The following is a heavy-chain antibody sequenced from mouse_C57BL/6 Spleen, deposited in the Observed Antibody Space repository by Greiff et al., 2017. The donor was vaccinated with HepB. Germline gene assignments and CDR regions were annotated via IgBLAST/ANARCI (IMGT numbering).Heavy chain of an antibody. CDR1: GYSITSGYY. CDR3: ARVGYYGSSPYFDY. J-gene: IGHJ2*01. V-gene: IGHV3-6*01. D-gene: IGHD1-1*01. Sequence: EVQLQESGPGLVKPSQSLSLTCSVTGYSITSGYYWNWIRQFPGNKLEWMGYISYDGSNNYNPSLKNRITITRDTSKNQFYLKLNSVTTEDTATYYCARVGYYGSSPYFDYWGQGTTLTVSS. CDR2: ISYDGSN.